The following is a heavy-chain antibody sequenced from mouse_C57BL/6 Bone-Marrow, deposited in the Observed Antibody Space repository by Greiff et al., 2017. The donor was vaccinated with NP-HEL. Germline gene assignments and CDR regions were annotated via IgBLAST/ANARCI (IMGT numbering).Heavy chain of an antibody. J-gene: IGHJ1*03. CDR1: GYTFTDYN. V-gene: IGHV1-18*01. Sequence: VQLQQSGPELVKPGASVKIPCKASGYTFTDYNMDWVKQSHGKSLEWIGDINPNNGGTNYNQKFKGKATLTVDKSSSTAYMELRSLTSEDTAVYYGARWRDGSSYGYFDVWGTGTTVTVSS. D-gene: IGHD1-1*01. CDR2: INPNNGGT. CDR3: ARWRDGSSYGYFDV.